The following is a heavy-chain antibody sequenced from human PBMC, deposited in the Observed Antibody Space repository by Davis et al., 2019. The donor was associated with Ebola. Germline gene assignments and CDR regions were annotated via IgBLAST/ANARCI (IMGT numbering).Heavy chain of an antibody. CDR3: AKLGGIAAYYDY. J-gene: IGHJ4*02. CDR1: GFTFSSYG. Sequence: PGGSLRLSCAASGFTFSSYGMHWVRQAPGKGLEWVAVISYDGSNKYYADSVKGRFTISRDNSKNTLYLQMNSLRAEDAAVYYCAKLGGIAAYYDYWGQGTLVTVSS. D-gene: IGHD6-13*01. CDR2: ISYDGSNK. V-gene: IGHV3-30*18.